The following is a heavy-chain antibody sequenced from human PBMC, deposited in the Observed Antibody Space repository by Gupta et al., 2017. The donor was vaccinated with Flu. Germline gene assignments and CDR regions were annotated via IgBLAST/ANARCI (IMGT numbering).Heavy chain of an antibody. CDR2: IKADGSET. CDR1: GFTFSQFW. J-gene: IGHJ6*03. Sequence: EVQLVESGGGLVQPGGSLRPSCAASGFTFSQFWIPWVRQAPGKGLVGVANIKADGSETYYVDSVKGRFTISRDNAKNSLYLQMNSLRAEDTALYYCARDFSNYFYYIDVWGKGTTVTVSS. D-gene: IGHD6-13*01. CDR3: ARDFSNYFYYIDV. V-gene: IGHV3-7*01.